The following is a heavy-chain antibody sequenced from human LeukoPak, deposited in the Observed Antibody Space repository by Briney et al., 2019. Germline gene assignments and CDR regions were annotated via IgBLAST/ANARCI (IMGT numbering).Heavy chain of an antibody. V-gene: IGHV3-23*01. CDR2: ITTSDGNT. CDR3: ARRVLLGGMDV. D-gene: IGHD3-10*01. Sequence: GGSLRLSCAASGFTFSSYTMSWVRQAPGKGLEWVSTITTSDGNTYYADSVKGRFTVSRDNSKNTLFLQMNSLRAEDTAVYYCARRVLLGGMDVWGQGTTVTVSS. CDR1: GFTFSSYT. J-gene: IGHJ6*02.